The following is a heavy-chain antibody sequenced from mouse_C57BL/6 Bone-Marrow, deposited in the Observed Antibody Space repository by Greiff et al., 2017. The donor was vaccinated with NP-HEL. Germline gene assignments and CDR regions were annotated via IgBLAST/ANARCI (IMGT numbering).Heavy chain of an antibody. V-gene: IGHV1-64*01. CDR3: ARPYYGSRRPCAY. CDR1: GYTFTSYW. CDR2: IHPNSGST. J-gene: IGHJ3*01. Sequence: QVQLQQPGAELVKPGASVKLSCKASGYTFTSYWMHWVKQRPGQGLEWIGMIHPNSGSTNYNEKFKSKATLTVDKSSSTAYMQLSSLTSEDSAVYYCARPYYGSRRPCAYWGQGTLVTVSA. D-gene: IGHD1-1*01.